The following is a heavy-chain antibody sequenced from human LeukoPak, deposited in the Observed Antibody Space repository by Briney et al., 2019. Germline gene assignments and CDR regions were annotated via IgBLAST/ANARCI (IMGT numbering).Heavy chain of an antibody. CDR1: GLTFSDYY. CDR2: ISSSGSTI. J-gene: IGHJ6*02. D-gene: IGHD3-3*01. CDR3: ARVYYDFWSGYGMDV. Sequence: GGSLRLSCAASGLTFSDYYMSWIRQAPGKGLEWVSYISSSGSTIYYADSVKGRFTISRDNAKNSLYLQMNSLRAEDTAVYYCARVYYDFWSGYGMDVWGQGTTVTVSS. V-gene: IGHV3-11*01.